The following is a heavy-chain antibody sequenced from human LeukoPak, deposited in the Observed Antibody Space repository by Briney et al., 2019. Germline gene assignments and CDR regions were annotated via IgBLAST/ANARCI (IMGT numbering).Heavy chain of an antibody. Sequence: SETLSLTCAVYGGSFSGYYWSWIRQPPGKGLEWIGEINHSGSTNYNPSPKSRVTISVDTSKNQFSLKLSSVTAADTAVYYCARVHGPDPKHIVVVTAVGFYDYWGQGTLVTVSS. CDR3: ARVHGPDPKHIVVVTAVGFYDY. D-gene: IGHD2-21*02. V-gene: IGHV4-34*01. J-gene: IGHJ4*02. CDR1: GGSFSGYY. CDR2: INHSGST.